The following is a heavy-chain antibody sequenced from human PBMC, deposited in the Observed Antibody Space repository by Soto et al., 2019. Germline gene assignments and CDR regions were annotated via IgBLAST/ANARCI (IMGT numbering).Heavy chain of an antibody. CDR2: ISAYNGNT. CDR3: ARDFGAYYDFWSGYYWFDP. V-gene: IGHV1-18*01. D-gene: IGHD3-3*01. Sequence: EASVKVSCKASGYTFTSYGISWVRQAPGQGLEWMGWISAYNGNTNYAQKLQGRVTMTTDTSTSTAYMELRSLRSDDTAVYYCARDFGAYYDFWSGYYWFDPWGQGTLVTVSS. J-gene: IGHJ5*02. CDR1: GYTFTSYG.